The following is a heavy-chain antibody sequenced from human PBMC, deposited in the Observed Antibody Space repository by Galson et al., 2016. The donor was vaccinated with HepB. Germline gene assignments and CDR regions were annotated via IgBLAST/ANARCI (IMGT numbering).Heavy chain of an antibody. CDR3: ARALDYGGHYFDS. D-gene: IGHD4-23*01. J-gene: IGHJ4*02. CDR2: IYQSGNT. CDR1: AGSISSGGYS. Sequence: TLSLTCTVSAGSISSGGYSWSWIRQPPGKALEWIGHIYQSGNTDYNPSLRSRVTISLDTTSNQFSLKLTSVTAADTAVYYCARALDYGGHYFDSWGQGTLVTVSS. V-gene: IGHV4-30-2*01.